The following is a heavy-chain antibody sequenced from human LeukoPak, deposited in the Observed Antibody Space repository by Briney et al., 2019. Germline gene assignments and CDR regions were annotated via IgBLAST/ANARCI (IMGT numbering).Heavy chain of an antibody. CDR1: HYSISSNYY. CDR3: ARSSGYMSY. V-gene: IGHV4-38-2*02. D-gene: IGHD3-22*01. J-gene: IGHJ4*02. CDR2: IYHSGST. Sequence: PSETLSLTCTVSHYSISSNYYGGWIRQPPGKGLEWIRSIYHSGSTYYNPSLKSRVTISVDTSKNQFSLKLTSVTAADTAVYYCARSSGYMSYWGQGTLVTVSS.